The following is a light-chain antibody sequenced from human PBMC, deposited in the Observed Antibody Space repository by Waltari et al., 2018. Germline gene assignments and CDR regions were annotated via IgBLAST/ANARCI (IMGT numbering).Light chain of an antibody. Sequence: QSALTQPASVSGSPGQSITISCTGTNSDIGKYDLVSCYQQHPGKAPKLLIYEVTQRPSGVSNHFSGSKSGNTASLTISGLQPEDEANYYCCSFTDTSIWVFGGGTKLTVL. CDR2: EVT. CDR3: CSFTDTSIWV. J-gene: IGLJ3*02. CDR1: NSDIGKYDL. V-gene: IGLV2-23*02.